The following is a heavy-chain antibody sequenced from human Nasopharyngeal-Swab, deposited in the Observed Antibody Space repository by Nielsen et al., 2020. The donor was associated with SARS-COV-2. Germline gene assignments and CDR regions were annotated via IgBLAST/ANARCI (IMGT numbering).Heavy chain of an antibody. CDR3: ARHAPPVYYYYMDV. CDR1: GGSISPYY. CDR2: ISYSGST. J-gene: IGHJ6*03. Sequence: SETLSLTCTVSGGSISPYYWSWIRRPPGKGLDWIGYISYSGSTNYNPSLKSRVTMSVDTSKKQFSLRLSSLTAADTAVYYCARHAPPVYYYYMDVWGKGTTVTVSS. V-gene: IGHV4-59*08.